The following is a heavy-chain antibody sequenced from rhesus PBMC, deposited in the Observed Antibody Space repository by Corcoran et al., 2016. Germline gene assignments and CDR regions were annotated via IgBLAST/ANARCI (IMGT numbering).Heavy chain of an antibody. Sequence: QVQLQESGPGLVKPSETLTLTCAVSGASISSDYWSWIRKAPGQGLGGIGRINGSGGKTDYKPTLRSGVTISIETSKNQVSLMLSSVTAADTAVYYCARDDQYRGSWAPFDYWGRGVLVTVSS. J-gene: IGHJ4*01. CDR1: GASISSDY. D-gene: IGHD6-25*01. CDR2: INGSGGKT. CDR3: ARDDQYRGSWAPFDY. V-gene: IGHV4S2*01.